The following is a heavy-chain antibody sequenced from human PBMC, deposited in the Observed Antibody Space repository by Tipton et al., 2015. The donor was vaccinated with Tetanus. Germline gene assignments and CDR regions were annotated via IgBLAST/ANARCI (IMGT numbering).Heavy chain of an antibody. V-gene: IGHV1-8*01. CDR1: GYTFTSYD. CDR3: ARITSDCSGGSCYPAFDY. J-gene: IGHJ4*02. D-gene: IGHD2-15*01. CDR2: MNPNSGNT. Sequence: QLVQSGAEVKKPGASVKVSCKASGYTFTSYDINWVRQATGQGLEWMGWMNPNSGNTGYAQKFQGRVTMTRNTSISTAYMELSSLRSEDTAVYYCARITSDCSGGSCYPAFDYWGQGTLVTVSS.